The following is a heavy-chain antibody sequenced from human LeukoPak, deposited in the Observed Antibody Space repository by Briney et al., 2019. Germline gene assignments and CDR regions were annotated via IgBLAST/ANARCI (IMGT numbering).Heavy chain of an antibody. CDR1: GFTFSSYS. D-gene: IGHD6-13*01. V-gene: IGHV3-21*01. CDR3: ARDLFGTAGTEDFDY. CDR2: ISSSSSYI. J-gene: IGHJ4*02. Sequence: GGSLRLSCAASGFTFSSYSMNWVRQAPGKGLEWVSSISSSSSYIYYADSVKGRFTISRDNAKNSLYLQMNSLRAEDTAVYYCARDLFGTAGTEDFDYWGQGTLVTVSS.